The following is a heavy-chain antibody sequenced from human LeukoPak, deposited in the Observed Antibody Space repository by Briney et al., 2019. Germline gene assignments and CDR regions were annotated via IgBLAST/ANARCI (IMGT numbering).Heavy chain of an antibody. CDR1: GFNFRTYE. V-gene: IGHV3-48*03. CDR3: ARENGGHWYNLYYYYMDV. D-gene: IGHD1/OR15-1a*01. CDR2: IHSGGATV. Sequence: GGSLRLSCAASGFNFRTYEMNWVRQAPGKGLEWISYIHSGGATVFYADSVKGRFTISRDNAKNLLFLQLSSLRDEDTAVYYCARENGGHWYNLYYYYMDVWGKGTTVTVSS. J-gene: IGHJ6*03.